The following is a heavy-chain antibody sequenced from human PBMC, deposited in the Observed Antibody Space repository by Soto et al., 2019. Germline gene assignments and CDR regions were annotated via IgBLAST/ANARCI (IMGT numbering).Heavy chain of an antibody. CDR3: ARSPRDFWSGNYDYYYYYGMDV. CDR1: GYTFTSYG. CDR2: ISAYNGNT. D-gene: IGHD3-3*01. J-gene: IGHJ6*02. V-gene: IGHV1-18*01. Sequence: QVQLVQSGAEVKKPGASVKVSCKASGYTFTSYGISWVRQAPGQGLEWMGWISAYNGNTNYAQKLQGRVTMTTDTSTSTAYMELRSLRSDDTAVYYCARSPRDFWSGNYDYYYYYGMDVWGQGTTVTVSS.